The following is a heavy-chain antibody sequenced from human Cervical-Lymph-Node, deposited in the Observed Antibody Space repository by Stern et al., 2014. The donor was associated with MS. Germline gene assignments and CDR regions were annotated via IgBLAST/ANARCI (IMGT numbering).Heavy chain of an antibody. CDR1: GGTFTTYA. D-gene: IGHD3-16*02. CDR3: TLTFGGDIDTVDY. J-gene: IGHJ4*02. CDR2: SLPLFGTT. V-gene: IGHV1-69*01. Sequence: QVQLVQSGAEVKKPGSSVKVSCKASGGTFTTYAVSWVRQAPGQGLEWMGGSLPLFGTTQYAQRFQGRVSITAAESTRTAYMELSSLRSEDTALYYCTLTFGGDIDTVDYWGQGTLVTVSS.